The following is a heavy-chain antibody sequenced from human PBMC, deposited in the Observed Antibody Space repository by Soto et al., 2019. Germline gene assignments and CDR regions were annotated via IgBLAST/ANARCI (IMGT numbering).Heavy chain of an antibody. CDR3: ARRIMIEGYDAFDI. CDR2: IYHSGST. J-gene: IGHJ3*02. D-gene: IGHD3-16*01. V-gene: IGHV4-4*02. Sequence: SETLSLTCAVSGGSISSSNWWSCVRQPPGKGLEWIGEIYHSGSTNYNPSLKSRVTISVDKSKNQFSLKLSSVTAADTAVYYCARRIMIEGYDAFDIWGQGTMVTVSS. CDR1: GGSISSSNW.